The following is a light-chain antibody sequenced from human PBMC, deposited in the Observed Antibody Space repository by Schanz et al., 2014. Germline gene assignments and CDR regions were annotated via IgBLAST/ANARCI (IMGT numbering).Light chain of an antibody. V-gene: IGLV3-21*02. Sequence: SYELTQPPSVSVAPGQTAMISCGGNNIGSKSVHWYQQKPGQAPVLVVYDDADRPSGIPERFSGSNSGNTATLTISRVEAGDEADYYCHLWDATNDHLFGGGTKLTVL. CDR1: NIGSKS. CDR2: DDA. J-gene: IGLJ2*01. CDR3: HLWDATNDHL.